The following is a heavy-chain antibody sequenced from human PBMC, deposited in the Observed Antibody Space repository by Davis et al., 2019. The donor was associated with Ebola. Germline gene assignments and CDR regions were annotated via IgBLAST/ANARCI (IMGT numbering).Heavy chain of an antibody. D-gene: IGHD1-26*01. CDR2: INHSGST. V-gene: IGHV4-34*01. CDR1: GGSFSGYY. J-gene: IGHJ5*02. CDR3: ARRVGATWSWFDP. Sequence: MPGGSLRLSCAVYGGSFSGYYWSWIRQPPGKGLEWIGEINHSGSTNYNPSLKSRVTISVDTSKNQFSLKLSSVTAAATAVYYCARRVGATWSWFDPWGQGTLVTVSS.